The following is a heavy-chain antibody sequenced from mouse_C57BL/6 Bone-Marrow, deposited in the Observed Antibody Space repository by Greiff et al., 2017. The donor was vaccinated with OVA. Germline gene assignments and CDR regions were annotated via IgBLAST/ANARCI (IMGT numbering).Heavy chain of an antibody. Sequence: EVQRVESGPGLVKPSQSLSLTCSVTGYSITSGYYWNWIRQFPGNKLEWMGYISYDGSNNYNPSLKNRISITRDTSKNQFFLRLNSVTTEDTATYYCAREDGYDWFAYWGQGTLVTVSA. CDR1: GYSITSGYY. V-gene: IGHV3-6*01. D-gene: IGHD2-2*01. J-gene: IGHJ3*01. CDR2: ISYDGSN. CDR3: AREDGYDWFAY.